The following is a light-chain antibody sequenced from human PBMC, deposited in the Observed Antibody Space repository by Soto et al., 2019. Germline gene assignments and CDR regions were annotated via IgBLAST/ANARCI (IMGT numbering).Light chain of an antibody. J-gene: IGKJ5*01. CDR3: QQRNNWPPEIT. CDR1: QTVSTY. Sequence: PGDRATLSCRASQTVSTYLAWYQQKPGQAPRLLIYDASNRATGIPARFSGSGSGTVSSLTISSLEPEDFAVYYCQQRNNWPPEITFGQGTRLDIK. V-gene: IGKV3-11*01. CDR2: DAS.